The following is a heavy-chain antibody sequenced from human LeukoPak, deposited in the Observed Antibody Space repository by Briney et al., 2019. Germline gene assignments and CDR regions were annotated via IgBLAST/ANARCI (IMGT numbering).Heavy chain of an antibody. V-gene: IGHV1-18*01. CDR1: GYTFTSYG. CDR3: ARMGSITGTSSPYYYYYMDV. CDR2: ISAYNGNT. J-gene: IGHJ6*03. Sequence: GASVKVSCKASGYTFTSYGISWVRQAPGQGFEWMGWISAYNGNTNYAQKLQGRVTMTTDTSTSTAYMELRSLRSDDTAVYYCARMGSITGTSSPYYYYYMDVWGKGTTVTVSS. D-gene: IGHD1-20*01.